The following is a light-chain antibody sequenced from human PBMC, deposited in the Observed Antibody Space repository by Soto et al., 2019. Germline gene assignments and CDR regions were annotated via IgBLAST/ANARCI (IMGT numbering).Light chain of an antibody. CDR2: EVS. CDR1: SSDVGRYNI. V-gene: IGLV2-11*01. Sequence: QSALTQPRSVSGSPGQSVTISCTGTSSDVGRYNIVSWYQQHPGKVPKLIIYEVSKRSSGVTDRFSGSKSGNTASLIISGLQVEDEADYYCCSPSDKNTHVFRTGTKVTVL. J-gene: IGLJ1*01. CDR3: CSPSDKNTHV.